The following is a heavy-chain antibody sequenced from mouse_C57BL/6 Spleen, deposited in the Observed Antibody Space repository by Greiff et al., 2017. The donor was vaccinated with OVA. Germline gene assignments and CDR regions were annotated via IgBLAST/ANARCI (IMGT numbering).Heavy chain of an antibody. D-gene: IGHD1-1*01. CDR2: INPNNGGT. J-gene: IGHJ4*01. CDR1: GYTFTDYN. CDR3: ARGGYGSTYYYAMDY. Sequence: EVKLVESGPELVKPGASVKIPCKASGYTFTDYNMDWVKQSHGKSLEWIGDINPNNGGTIYNQKFKGKATLTVDKSSSTAYMELRSLTSEDTAVYYCARGGYGSTYYYAMDYWGQGTSVTVSS. V-gene: IGHV1-18*01.